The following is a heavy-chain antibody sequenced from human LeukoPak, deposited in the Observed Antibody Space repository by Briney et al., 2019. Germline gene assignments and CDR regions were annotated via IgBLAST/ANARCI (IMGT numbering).Heavy chain of an antibody. CDR1: GYSFTSYW. CDR2: IYPGDSDT. D-gene: IGHD5-18*01. J-gene: IGHJ3*02. V-gene: IGHV5-51*01. CDR3: AREDTAMSEDAFDI. Sequence: KGGESLKISCKGSGYSFTSYWIGWVRQMPGKGLEWMGIIYPGDSDTRYSPSFQGQVTISADKSISTAYLQWSSLKASDTAMYYCAREDTAMSEDAFDIWGQGTMVPVSS.